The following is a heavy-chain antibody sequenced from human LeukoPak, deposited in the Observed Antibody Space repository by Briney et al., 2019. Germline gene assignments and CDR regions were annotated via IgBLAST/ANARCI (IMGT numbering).Heavy chain of an antibody. V-gene: IGHV3-23*01. Sequence: GGSLRLSCAASGFTFSSYGMSWVRQAPGKGLEWVSAISGSGGSTYYADSVKGRFTISRDNSKNTLYLQMNSLRAEDTAVYYCAKAPVTTCSGAYCYPFDYWGQGTLVTVSS. CDR3: AKAPVTTCSGAYCYPFDY. J-gene: IGHJ4*02. D-gene: IGHD2-21*01. CDR1: GFTFSSYG. CDR2: ISGSGGST.